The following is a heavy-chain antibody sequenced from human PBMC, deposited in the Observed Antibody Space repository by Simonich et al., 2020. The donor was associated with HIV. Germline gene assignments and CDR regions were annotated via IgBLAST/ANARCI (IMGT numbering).Heavy chain of an antibody. CDR1: GGSISSSSYY. Sequence: QLQLQESGPGLVKPSETLSLTCTVSGGSISSSSYYWGWIRQPPGKGLEWIGSIYYSGSTYYNPSLKSRVTISVDTSKNQFSRKLSSVTAADTAVYYCARHWGYDFWSGYYFDYWGQGTLVTVSS. D-gene: IGHD3-3*01. J-gene: IGHJ4*02. V-gene: IGHV4-39*01. CDR2: IYYSGST. CDR3: ARHWGYDFWSGYYFDY.